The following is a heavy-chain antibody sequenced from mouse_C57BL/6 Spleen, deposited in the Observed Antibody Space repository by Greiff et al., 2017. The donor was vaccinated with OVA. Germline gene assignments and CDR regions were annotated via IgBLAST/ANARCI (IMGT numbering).Heavy chain of an antibody. D-gene: IGHD6-1*01. CDR3: ARGPSAVVSWYFDV. CDR1: GYTFTSYW. Sequence: QVQLQQPGAELVKPGASVKLSCKASGYTFTSYWMHWVKQRPGQGLEWIGMIHPNSGSTNYNEQFKSKATLTVDKSSSTAYMQLRSLTSEDSAVYYCARGPSAVVSWYFDVWGTGTTVTVSS. J-gene: IGHJ1*03. V-gene: IGHV1-64*01. CDR2: IHPNSGST.